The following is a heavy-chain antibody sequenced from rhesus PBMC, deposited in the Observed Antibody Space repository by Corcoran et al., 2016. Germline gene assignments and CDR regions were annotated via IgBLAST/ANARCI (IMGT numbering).Heavy chain of an antibody. CDR2: IVSTLNT. CDR1: GGSIRDYW. V-gene: IGHV4-147*01. Sequence: QLQLQESGPGLVKPSETLSLTCAVSGGSIRDYWGVLLCPPPGKGLEWIGRIVSTLNTAYNPALTSRVTSSRATSKNQFSLKLGSGTAADAAVYYCVKVTVGISGWYGNWYFDIWGPGTPITISS. J-gene: IGHJ2*01. D-gene: IGHD6-31*01. CDR3: VKVTVGISGWYGNWYFDI.